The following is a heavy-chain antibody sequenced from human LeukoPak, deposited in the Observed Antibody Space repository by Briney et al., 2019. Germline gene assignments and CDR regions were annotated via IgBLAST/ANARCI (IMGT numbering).Heavy chain of an antibody. CDR1: GGTFSSYA. J-gene: IGHJ4*02. D-gene: IGHD6-13*01. CDR2: IIPIFGTA. V-gene: IGHV1-69*13. Sequence: GASVKVSCKASGGTFSSYAISWVRQAPGQGLEWMGGIIPIFGTANYAQKFQGRVTITADESTSTACMELSSLRSEDTAAYYCAREPTIAAAGTEEYWGQGTLVTVSS. CDR3: AREPTIAAAGTEEY.